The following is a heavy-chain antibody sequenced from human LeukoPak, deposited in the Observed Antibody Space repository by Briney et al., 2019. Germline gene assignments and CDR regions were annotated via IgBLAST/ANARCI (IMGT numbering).Heavy chain of an antibody. V-gene: IGHV3-7*01. D-gene: IGHD3-9*01. J-gene: IGHJ4*02. CDR1: GLTFSTFW. CDR2: IKQDGSEK. Sequence: GGSRRPSCAASGLTFSTFWMSWVRQVQGKGLEWVANIKQDGSEKYYVDSVKGRFTISRDNAKNSLYLQMNSLRAEDTAVYYCAGGTGWLIDSWGQGTLVTVSS. CDR3: AGGTGWLIDS.